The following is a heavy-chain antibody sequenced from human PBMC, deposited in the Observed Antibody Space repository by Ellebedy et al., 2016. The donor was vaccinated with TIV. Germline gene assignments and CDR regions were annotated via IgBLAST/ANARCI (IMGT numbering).Heavy chain of an antibody. V-gene: IGHV3-48*02. J-gene: IGHJ5*02. Sequence: GESLKISCAASGFTFSRYNMQWVRQAPGKGLDWVSYISSSGDTIFYADSVKGRFTTSRDSAPNSLYLQMNSLRDEDTAVYYCAREGSGFDPWGRGTLVTVSS. CDR2: ISSSGDTI. CDR1: GFTFSRYN. CDR3: AREGSGFDP.